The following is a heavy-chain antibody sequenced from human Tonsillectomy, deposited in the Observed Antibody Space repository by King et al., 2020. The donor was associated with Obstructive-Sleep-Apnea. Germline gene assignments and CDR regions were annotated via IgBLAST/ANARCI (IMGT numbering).Heavy chain of an antibody. CDR2: IKQDGSET. Sequence: VQLVESGGGLVQPGGSLRLSCAASGFTFSSYLMSWVRQAPGKGLEWVANIKQDGSETYYVDSVKGRFTISRDNAKNSLYLQMNSLRAEDTAVYYCARVPQYYFDYWGQGTLVTVSS. J-gene: IGHJ4*02. CDR3: ARVPQYYFDY. CDR1: GFTFSSYL. V-gene: IGHV3-7*01.